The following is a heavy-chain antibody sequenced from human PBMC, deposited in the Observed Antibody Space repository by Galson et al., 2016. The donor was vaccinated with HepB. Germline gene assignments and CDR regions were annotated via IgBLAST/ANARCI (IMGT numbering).Heavy chain of an antibody. CDR1: GFTFSGYS. Sequence: SLRLSCAASGFTFSGYSGNWVRQAPGKGLEWISYINPSSRYIYYTASVKGRFTISRDNAKNSLYLQMNSQRGEDTAIYYCARAAGQGYSGSGSRLDLWGLGTLATVSS. J-gene: IGHJ5*02. CDR3: ARAAGQGYSGSGSRLDL. CDR2: INPSSRYI. V-gene: IGHV3-21*01. D-gene: IGHD3-10*01.